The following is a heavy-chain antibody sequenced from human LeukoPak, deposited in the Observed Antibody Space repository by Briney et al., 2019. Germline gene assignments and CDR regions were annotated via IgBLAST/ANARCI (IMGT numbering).Heavy chain of an antibody. Sequence: GGSLRLSCAASGSTFDDYAMHWVRQAPGKGLEWVSLISGDGGSTYYADSVKGRFTIARDNSKNSLYLQMNSLRTQATAWYYCANLQQLTDYGGQATLATVPA. CDR3: ANLQQLTDY. D-gene: IGHD6-13*01. CDR2: ISGDGGST. J-gene: IGHJ4*02. CDR1: GSTFDDYA. V-gene: IGHV3-43*02.